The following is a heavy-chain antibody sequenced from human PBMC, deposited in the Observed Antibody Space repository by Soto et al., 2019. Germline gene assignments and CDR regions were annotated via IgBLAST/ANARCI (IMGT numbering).Heavy chain of an antibody. CDR1: GFTFSSYW. D-gene: IGHD2-15*01. CDR3: ARKRPLGPTVVNPDEYYFDY. V-gene: IGHV3-7*05. CDR2: IKQDGSEK. Sequence: GGSLRLSCAASGFTFSSYWMSWVRQAPGKGLEWVANIKQDGSEKYYVDSVKGRFTISRDNAKNSLYLQMNSLRAEDTAVYYCARKRPLGPTVVNPDEYYFDYWGQGTLVTVSS. J-gene: IGHJ4*02.